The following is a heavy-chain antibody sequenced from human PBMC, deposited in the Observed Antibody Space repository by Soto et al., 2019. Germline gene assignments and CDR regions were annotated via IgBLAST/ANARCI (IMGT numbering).Heavy chain of an antibody. J-gene: IGHJ4*02. CDR3: ARQTPRRDTGLDY. Sequence: GESLKISCQGSGYSFTSYWIGWVRQMPGKGLEWMGIIYPGDSDTSYSPSFQGQVTISADKSISTAYLQWSSLKASDTAMYYCARQTPRRDTGLDYWGQGSLVTVSS. CDR2: IYPGDSDT. V-gene: IGHV5-51*01. D-gene: IGHD5-18*01. CDR1: GYSFTSYW.